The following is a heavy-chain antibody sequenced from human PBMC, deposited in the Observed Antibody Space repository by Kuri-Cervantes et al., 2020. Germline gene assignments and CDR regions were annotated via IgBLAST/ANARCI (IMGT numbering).Heavy chain of an antibody. V-gene: IGHV3-49*04. Sequence: GGSLRLSCTASGFTFGDYAMSWVRQAPGKGLEWVGFIRSKAYGGTTEYAASVKGRFTISRDDSKSIAYLQMNSLKTEDTAVYYCTTVFFPGYQWGQGTLVTVSS. J-gene: IGHJ4*02. D-gene: IGHD5-18*01. CDR3: TTVFFPGYQ. CDR2: IRSKAYGGTT. CDR1: GFTFGDYA.